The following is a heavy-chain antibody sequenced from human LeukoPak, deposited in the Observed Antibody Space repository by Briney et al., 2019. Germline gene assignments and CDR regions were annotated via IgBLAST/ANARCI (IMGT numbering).Heavy chain of an antibody. CDR1: GGTFSSYA. V-gene: IGHV1-69*13. D-gene: IGHD3-10*01. Sequence: SVKVSCEASGGTFSSYAISWVRQAPGQGLEWMGGIIPIFGTANYAQKFQGRVTITADESTSTAYMELSSLRSEDTAVYYCARSKPGGSGSYYNGFDYWGQGTLVTVSS. CDR3: ARSKPGGSGSYYNGFDY. J-gene: IGHJ4*02. CDR2: IIPIFGTA.